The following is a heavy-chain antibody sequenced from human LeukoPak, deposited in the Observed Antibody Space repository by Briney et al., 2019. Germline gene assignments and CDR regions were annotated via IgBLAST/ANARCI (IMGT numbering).Heavy chain of an antibody. J-gene: IGHJ4*02. CDR1: GFTFSSKS. CDR2: ISGNGVDT. V-gene: IGHV3-23*01. D-gene: IGHD3-16*01. CDR3: ARRAGAYTHPYDY. Sequence: PGGSLRLSCAASGFTFSSKSMTWVRQAPGKGLEWVSAISGNGVDTFYADSVKGRFTISRDNSRNTLYLQMNSLRAEDTAVYYCARRAGAYTHPYDYWGQGTLVTVS.